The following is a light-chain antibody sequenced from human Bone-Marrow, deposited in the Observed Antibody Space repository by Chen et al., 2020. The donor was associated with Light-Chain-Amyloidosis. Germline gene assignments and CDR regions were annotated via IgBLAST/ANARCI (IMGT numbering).Light chain of an antibody. CDR3: QVWDRSSDRPV. CDR2: DDS. V-gene: IGLV3-21*02. J-gene: IGLJ3*02. CDR1: NIGSTS. Sequence: SYVLTQPYSGSEAPGQTATIAWGGNNIGSTSVHWYQQTPGQAPLLVVYDDSDRPSGIPERLSGSNSGNTATLTISRVEAGDEADYYCQVWDRSSDRPVFGGGTKLTVL.